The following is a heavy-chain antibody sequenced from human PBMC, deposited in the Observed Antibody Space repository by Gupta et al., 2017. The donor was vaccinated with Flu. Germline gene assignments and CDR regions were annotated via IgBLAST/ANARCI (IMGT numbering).Heavy chain of an antibody. CDR1: GGTFSSYA. Sequence: QVQLVQSGAEVKKPGSSVTVSCKASGGTFSSYAISWVRQAPGQGLEWMGGIIPIFGTANYAQNFQGRGTITADESTSTVYMELSSLRSEDTAVYYCARGSAAMVTGSFYYYYGMDVWGQGTTVTVSS. V-gene: IGHV1-69*01. J-gene: IGHJ6*02. D-gene: IGHD5-18*01. CDR3: ARGSAAMVTGSFYYYYGMDV. CDR2: IIPIFGTA.